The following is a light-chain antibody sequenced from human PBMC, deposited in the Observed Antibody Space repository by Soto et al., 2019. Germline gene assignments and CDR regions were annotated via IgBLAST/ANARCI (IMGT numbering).Light chain of an antibody. J-gene: IGKJ1*01. V-gene: IGKV3-20*01. CDR1: QNIYSN. CDR2: GAS. CDR3: QQYVNSWT. Sequence: EIVLTQSPGTPSLSPGERATLSCRASQNIYSNIAWYQQRPGQAPRLLIYGASSRATDIPDRFSGSGSGTDFTLTISRLEPEDFAVYYCQQYVNSWTFGQGTKVDI.